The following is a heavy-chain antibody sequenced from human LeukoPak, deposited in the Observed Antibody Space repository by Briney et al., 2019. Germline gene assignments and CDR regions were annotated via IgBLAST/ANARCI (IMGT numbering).Heavy chain of an antibody. CDR1: GFTFSSYE. D-gene: IGHD4/OR15-4a*01. J-gene: IGHJ4*02. CDR2: ISSSGSTI. CDR3: ASQVPSGYFDY. V-gene: IGHV3-48*03. Sequence: WGSLRLSCAASGFTFSSYEMNWVRQAPGKGLEWVSYISSSGSTIYYADSVKGRFTISRDNAKNSLYLQMNSLRAEDTAVYYCASQVPSGYFDYWGQGTLVTVSS.